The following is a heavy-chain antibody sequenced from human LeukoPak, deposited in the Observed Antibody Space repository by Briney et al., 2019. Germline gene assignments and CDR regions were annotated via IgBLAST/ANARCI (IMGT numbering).Heavy chain of an antibody. CDR3: ARGWAKTIFGVVIIGSRWFDP. D-gene: IGHD3-3*01. CDR1: GYTFTSYD. CDR2: INPNSGNT. V-gene: IGHV1-8*01. J-gene: IGHJ5*02. Sequence: ASVKVSCKASGYTFTSYDVNWVRQATGQGLEWMGWINPNSGNTGYAQKFQGRVTMTRNTSISTAYMELSSLRSEDTAVYYCARGWAKTIFGVVIIGSRWFDPWGQGTLVTVSS.